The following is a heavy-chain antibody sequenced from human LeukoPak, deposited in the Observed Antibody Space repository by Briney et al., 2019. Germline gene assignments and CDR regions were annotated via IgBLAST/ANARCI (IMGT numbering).Heavy chain of an antibody. Sequence: PSETLSLTCTVSGGSISSGDYYWSWIRQPPGKGLEWIGYIYYSGSTYYNPSLKSRVTISVDTSKNQFSLKLSSVTAADTAVYYCASAISPDYYDSSGYSVGAFDIWGQGTMVTVSS. CDR1: GGSISSGDYY. J-gene: IGHJ3*02. CDR3: ASAISPDYYDSSGYSVGAFDI. CDR2: IYYSGST. D-gene: IGHD3-22*01. V-gene: IGHV4-30-4*01.